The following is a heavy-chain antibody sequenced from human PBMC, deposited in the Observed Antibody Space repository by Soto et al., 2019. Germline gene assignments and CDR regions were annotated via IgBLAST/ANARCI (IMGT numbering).Heavy chain of an antibody. V-gene: IGHV4-30-4*01. CDR3: ARVRQLGRSPNYYYYYGMDV. Sequence: SETLSLTCTVSGGSISSGDYYWSWIRQPPGKGLEWIGYIYYSGSTYYNPSLKSRVTISVDTSKNQFSLKLSSVTAADTAVYYCARVRQLGRSPNYYYYYGMDVWGQGTTVTVSS. CDR1: GGSISSGDYY. CDR2: IYYSGST. J-gene: IGHJ6*02. D-gene: IGHD6-6*01.